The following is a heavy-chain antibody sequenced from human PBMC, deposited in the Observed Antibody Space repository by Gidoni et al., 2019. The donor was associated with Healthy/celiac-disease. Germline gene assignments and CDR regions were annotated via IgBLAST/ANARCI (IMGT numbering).Heavy chain of an antibody. CDR2: IIPILGIA. J-gene: IGHJ3*02. V-gene: IGHV1-69*04. CDR1: GGTFSSYA. D-gene: IGHD6-6*01. Sequence: QVQLVQSGAEVKKPGSSVKVSCKASGGTFSSYAISWVRQAPGQGLEWMGRIIPILGIANYAQKFQGRVTITADKSTSTAYMELSSLRSEDTAVYYCANLAAARPRGGDAFDIWGQGTMVTVSS. CDR3: ANLAAARPRGGDAFDI.